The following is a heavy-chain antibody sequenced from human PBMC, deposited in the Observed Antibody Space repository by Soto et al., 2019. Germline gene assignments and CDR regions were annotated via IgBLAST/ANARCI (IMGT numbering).Heavy chain of an antibody. V-gene: IGHV1-18*01. J-gene: IGHJ5*02. CDR2: ISAYNGNT. CDR1: GYTFTSYG. Sequence: XVKVSGRASGYTFTSYGISWVRQAPGQGLEWMGWISAYNGNTNYAQKLQGRVTMTTDTSTSTAYMELRSLRHDDTAVYYCARGLHSSGWYWFDPWGQGTLVTVSS. D-gene: IGHD6-19*01. CDR3: ARGLHSSGWYWFDP.